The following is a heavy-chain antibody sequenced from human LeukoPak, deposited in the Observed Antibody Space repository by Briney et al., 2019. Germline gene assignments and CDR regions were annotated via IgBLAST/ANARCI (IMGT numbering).Heavy chain of an antibody. J-gene: IGHJ4*02. CDR1: GFTFDDYA. V-gene: IGHV3-9*01. CDR3: AKDIVSSVAGKGYDY. D-gene: IGHD6-19*01. Sequence: GGSLRLSCAASGFTFDDYAMHWVRQAPGKGLEWVSGISWNSGSIGYADSVKGRFTISRDNAKNSLYLQMNSLRAEDTALYYCAKDIVSSVAGKGYDYWGQGTLVTVSS. CDR2: ISWNSGSI.